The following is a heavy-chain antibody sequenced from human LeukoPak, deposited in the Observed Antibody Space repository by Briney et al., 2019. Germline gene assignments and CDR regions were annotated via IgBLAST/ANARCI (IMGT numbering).Heavy chain of an antibody. Sequence: PGGSLRLSCAASGFTFKHYMMNWVRQAPGKGLEWVSYISSSGSPIYYADSVKGRFTISRDNAKNSLYLQMNSLRAEDTAVYYCARDRLGVTTPNFDYWGQGTLVTVSS. CDR2: ISSSGSPI. V-gene: IGHV3-48*01. CDR1: GFTFKHYM. J-gene: IGHJ4*02. D-gene: IGHD3-10*01. CDR3: ARDRLGVTTPNFDY.